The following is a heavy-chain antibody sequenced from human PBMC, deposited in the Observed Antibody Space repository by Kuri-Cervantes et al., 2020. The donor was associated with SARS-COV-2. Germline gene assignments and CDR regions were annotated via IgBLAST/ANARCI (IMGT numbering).Heavy chain of an antibody. CDR2: INHSGST. J-gene: IGHJ4*02. CDR3: AGSPGGVFDC. CDR1: GGSISSSSYY. V-gene: IGHV4-39*07. Sequence: SETLSLTCTVSGGSISSSSYYWSWIRQPPGKGLEWIGEINHSGSTNYNPSLKSRVTISVDTSKHQLSLKLSSVTAADTAVYYCAGSPGGVFDCWGQGTLVTVSS. D-gene: IGHD3-16*01.